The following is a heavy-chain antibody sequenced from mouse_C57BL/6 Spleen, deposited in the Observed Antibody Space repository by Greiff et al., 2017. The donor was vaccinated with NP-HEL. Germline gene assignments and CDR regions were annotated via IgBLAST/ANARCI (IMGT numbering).Heavy chain of an antibody. CDR1: GFTFSSYG. Sequence: DVKLVESGGDLVKPGGSLKLSCAASGFTFSSYGMSWVRQTPDKRLEWVATISSGGSYTYYPDSVKGRFTISRDNAKNTLYLQMSSLKSEDTAMYYCASYYGSSYDFYYAMDYWGQGTSVTVSS. CDR2: ISSGGSYT. D-gene: IGHD1-1*01. CDR3: ASYYGSSYDFYYAMDY. V-gene: IGHV5-6*02. J-gene: IGHJ4*01.